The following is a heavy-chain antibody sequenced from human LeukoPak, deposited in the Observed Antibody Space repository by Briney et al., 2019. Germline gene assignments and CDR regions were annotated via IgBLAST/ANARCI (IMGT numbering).Heavy chain of an antibody. CDR1: GFTFSTYW. V-gene: IGHV3-7*01. Sequence: GGSLRLSCAASGFTFSTYWMSWVRHAPGKGLEWVADIKPDGSEKYYVDSVKGRFTISRDNAKNSLYLKMNSLRAEDTAVYYCARGGGYYLHWGQGTLVTVSS. CDR3: ARGGGYYLH. D-gene: IGHD3-10*02. CDR2: IKPDGSEK. J-gene: IGHJ4*02.